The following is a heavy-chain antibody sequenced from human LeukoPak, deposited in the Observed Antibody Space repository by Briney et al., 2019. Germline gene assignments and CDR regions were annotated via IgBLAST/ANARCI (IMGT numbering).Heavy chain of an antibody. V-gene: IGHV1-2*02. J-gene: IGHJ4*02. CDR1: GYTFTSYG. Sequence: ASVKVSCKASGYTFTSYGISWVRQAPGQGLEWMGWINPNSGGTNYAQKFQGRVTMTRDTSISTAYMELSRLRSDDTAVYYCARDRYNWNSRYYFDYWGQGTLVTVSS. CDR2: INPNSGGT. CDR3: ARDRYNWNSRYYFDY. D-gene: IGHD1-7*01.